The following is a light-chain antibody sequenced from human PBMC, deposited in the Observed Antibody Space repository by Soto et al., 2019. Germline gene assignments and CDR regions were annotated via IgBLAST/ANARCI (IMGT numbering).Light chain of an antibody. CDR1: SSDIGDYDF. Sequence: QSALTQPRSVSGSPGQSVTISCTGTSSDIGDYDFVSWYEQHQGKAPKLMIYDVTKRPSGVSDRCSGSKSGNTASLTVSGLQAEDEADYYCSSYAGSSWVFGGGTKLTVL. J-gene: IGLJ3*02. CDR2: DVT. V-gene: IGLV2-11*01. CDR3: SSYAGSSWV.